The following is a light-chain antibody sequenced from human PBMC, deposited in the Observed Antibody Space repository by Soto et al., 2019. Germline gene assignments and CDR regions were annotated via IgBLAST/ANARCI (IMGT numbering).Light chain of an antibody. V-gene: IGKV1-9*01. CDR1: QGISSY. CDR2: AAS. J-gene: IGKJ5*01. Sequence: DIQMTQSPSSLSASVGDRVTLTCRASQGISSYLGWYQQKPGKAPKLLIYAASTLQSGVPSRFSGSGSGTDFTLTISSLQPEDFATYYCQQLNSYPHTFGQGTRLEI. CDR3: QQLNSYPHT.